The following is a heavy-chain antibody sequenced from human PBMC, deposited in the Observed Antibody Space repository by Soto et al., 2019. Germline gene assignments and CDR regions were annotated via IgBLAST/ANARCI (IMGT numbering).Heavy chain of an antibody. D-gene: IGHD1-7*01. CDR1: GGSISSGDYY. Sequence: SETQSLTCTVSGGSISSGDYYWSWIRQPPGKGLEWIGYIYYSGSTYYNPSLKSRVTISVDTSKNQFSLKLSSVTAADTAVYYCARDVVTGTTTYTDYWGQGTLVTVSS. V-gene: IGHV4-30-4*01. J-gene: IGHJ4*02. CDR2: IYYSGST. CDR3: ARDVVTGTTTYTDY.